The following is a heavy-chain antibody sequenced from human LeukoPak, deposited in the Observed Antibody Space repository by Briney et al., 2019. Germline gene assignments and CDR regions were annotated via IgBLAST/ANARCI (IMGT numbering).Heavy chain of an antibody. CDR1: GGSFSGYY. CDR2: INHSGST. V-gene: IGHV4-34*01. J-gene: IGHJ5*02. Sequence: SETLSLTCAVYGGSFSGYYWSWIRQPPGTGLEWIAEINHSGSTNYNPSLKSRVTISVDTSKNQFSLKLSSVTAADTAVYYCARARPRYCSSTSCYEFDPWGQGTLVTVSS. CDR3: ARARPRYCSSTSCYEFDP. D-gene: IGHD2-2*01.